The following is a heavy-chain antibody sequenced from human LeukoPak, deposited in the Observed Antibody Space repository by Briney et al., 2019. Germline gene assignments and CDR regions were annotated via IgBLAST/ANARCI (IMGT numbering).Heavy chain of an antibody. CDR2: IYTSGST. D-gene: IGHD2-15*01. V-gene: IGHV4-59*10. CDR1: GGSFSGYY. Sequence: PSETLSLTCAVYGGSFSGYYWSWIRQPAGKGLEWIGRIYTSGSTNYNPSLKSRVTMSVDTSKNQFSLKLSSVTAADTAVYYCARVGRRATGRYNWFDPWGQGTLVTVSS. J-gene: IGHJ5*02. CDR3: ARVGRRATGRYNWFDP.